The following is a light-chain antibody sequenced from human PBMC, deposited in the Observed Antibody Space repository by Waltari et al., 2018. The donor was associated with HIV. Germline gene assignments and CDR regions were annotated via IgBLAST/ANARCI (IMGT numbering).Light chain of an antibody. CDR2: QVS. Sequence: DIVLTQAPLSLSVTPGPPATISCKSSQSLLHSDGKTYLYWYFQRPGQPPQLLIYQVSTRFSGVPDRFSGGGSGPYFTLKISRVEADDVGTYDCRQSIELPPTFGQGTKLDIK. CDR1: QSLLHSDGKTY. J-gene: IGKJ2*01. CDR3: RQSIELPPT. V-gene: IGKV2D-29*01.